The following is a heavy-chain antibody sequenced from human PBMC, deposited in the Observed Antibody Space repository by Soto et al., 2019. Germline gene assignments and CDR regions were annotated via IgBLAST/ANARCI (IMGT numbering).Heavy chain of an antibody. CDR1: GFTFSSYS. D-gene: IGHD3-10*01. CDR2: ISSSSSYI. Sequence: GGSLRLSCAASGFTFSSYSMNWVRQAPGKGLEWVSSISSSSSYIYYADSVKGRFTISTDNAKNSQYLPMNSLRAEDTAVYYCVRGGPYGSGTYHPTYFDYWGQGTLVTVTS. J-gene: IGHJ4*02. CDR3: VRGGPYGSGTYHPTYFDY. V-gene: IGHV3-21*01.